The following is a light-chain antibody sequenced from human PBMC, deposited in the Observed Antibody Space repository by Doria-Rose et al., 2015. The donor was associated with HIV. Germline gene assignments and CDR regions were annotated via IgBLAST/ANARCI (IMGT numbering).Light chain of an antibody. J-gene: IGKJ1*01. CDR3: HQYGTSWT. CDR2: DGS. V-gene: IGKV3-20*01. CDR1: QSFSSTY. Sequence: TQSPGTLSLSPGERATLSCRASQSFSSTYLAWYQQKPGQAPSLLIYDGSTRATGIPDRFSASRSWTDCTLTINRLEPEDFALYYCHQYGTSWTFGQGTKVEI.